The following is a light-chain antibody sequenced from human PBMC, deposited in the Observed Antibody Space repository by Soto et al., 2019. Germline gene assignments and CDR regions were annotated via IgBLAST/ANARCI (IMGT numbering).Light chain of an antibody. CDR3: SSYTNINTWV. J-gene: IGLJ3*02. Sequence: QSALTQPASVSGSPGQSITISCTGTSSDVGTYNSVSWYQQHPGKVPKLMIYEVSNRPSGVSDRFSGSKSGNTASLTISGPQAEDEADYYCSSYTNINTWVFGGGTKLTVL. CDR2: EVS. CDR1: SSDVGTYNS. V-gene: IGLV2-14*01.